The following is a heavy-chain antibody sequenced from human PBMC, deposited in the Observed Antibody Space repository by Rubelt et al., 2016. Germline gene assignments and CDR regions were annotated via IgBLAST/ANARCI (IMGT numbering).Heavy chain of an antibody. Sequence: EVQLVESGEGLVQPGGSLRLSCEASRFTFSSHSMSWVRQAPGKGLEWVSAISGGGGSTYQADSVKGRLPIARDNSKNKLYLQMNSLRAEDTAVYYCAREWFNDYFDYWGPGTLVTVSS. V-gene: IGHV3-23*04. J-gene: IGHJ4*02. CDR3: AREWFNDYFDY. CDR2: ISGGGGST. D-gene: IGHD3-3*01. CDR1: RFTFSSHS.